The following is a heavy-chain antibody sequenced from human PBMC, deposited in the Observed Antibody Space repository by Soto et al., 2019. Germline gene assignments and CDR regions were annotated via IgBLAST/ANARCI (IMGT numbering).Heavy chain of an antibody. CDR1: GFTFSSYA. CDR3: AKDQYYDFWSGYYTAGWFDP. J-gene: IGHJ5*02. D-gene: IGHD3-3*01. Sequence: WSLRLSCSASGFTFSSYAMSWVRQAPGKGLEWVSAISGSGGSTYYADSVKGRFTISRDNSKNTLYLQMNSLRAEDTAVYYCAKDQYYDFWSGYYTAGWFDPWGQGTLVTVSS. CDR2: ISGSGGST. V-gene: IGHV3-23*01.